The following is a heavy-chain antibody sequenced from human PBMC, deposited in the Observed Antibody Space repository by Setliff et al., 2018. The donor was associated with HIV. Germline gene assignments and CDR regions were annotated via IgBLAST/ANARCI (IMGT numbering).Heavy chain of an antibody. V-gene: IGHV4-38-2*01. CDR1: GYSISSGYY. J-gene: IGHJ4*02. CDR2: IYHSGST. Sequence: SETLSLTCAVSGYSISSGYYWGWIRQPPGKGLEWIGSIYHSGSTYYNPSLKSRVTISADKSKNQFSLKLSSVTAADTAVYYCARSLLPSITVAGTIGYWGQGSLVTVSS. D-gene: IGHD6-19*01. CDR3: ARSLLPSITVAGTIGY.